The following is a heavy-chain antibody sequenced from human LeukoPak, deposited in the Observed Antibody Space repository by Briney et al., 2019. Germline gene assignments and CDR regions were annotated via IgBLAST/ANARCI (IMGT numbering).Heavy chain of an antibody. D-gene: IGHD6-6*01. CDR2: ISYDGSNK. CDR1: GFTFSSYG. Sequence: PGGSLRLSCAASGFTFSSYGMHWVRQAPAKGLEWVAVISYDGSNKYYADSVKGRFTISRDNSKNTLYLQMNSLRAEDTAVYYCAKDGISYSRSSEREFDYWGQGTLVTVSS. V-gene: IGHV3-30*18. J-gene: IGHJ4*02. CDR3: AKDGISYSRSSEREFDY.